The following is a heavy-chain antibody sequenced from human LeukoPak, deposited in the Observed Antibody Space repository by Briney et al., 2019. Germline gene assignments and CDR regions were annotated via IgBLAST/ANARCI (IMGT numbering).Heavy chain of an antibody. Sequence: GGSLRLSCAASGFIFNNYGLIWVRQAPGKGLQLVSAISNDGGGIQYADFVKGRFTVSRDNSKNMLFLQMNSLTAEGAALYYCAKGSSGYFADLWGQGTLVTVSS. D-gene: IGHD3-22*01. J-gene: IGHJ5*02. CDR3: AKGSSGYFADL. CDR1: GFIFNNYG. V-gene: IGHV3-23*01. CDR2: ISNDGGGI.